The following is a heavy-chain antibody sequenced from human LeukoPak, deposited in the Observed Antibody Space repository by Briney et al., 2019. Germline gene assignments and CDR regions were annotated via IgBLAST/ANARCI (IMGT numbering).Heavy chain of an antibody. V-gene: IGHV3-21*01. CDR2: ISSGSTYI. D-gene: IGHD2-2*01. J-gene: IGHJ5*02. CDR3: AREIYCTSTTRNWFDP. CDR1: GFTFSSYS. Sequence: GGSLRLSCAASGFTFSSYSMSWVRQAPGKGLEWVSSISSGSTYIYYADSVKGRFTISRDNAKNSLYLHMNSLRAEDTAVYYCAREIYCTSTTRNWFDPWGQGTLVTVSS.